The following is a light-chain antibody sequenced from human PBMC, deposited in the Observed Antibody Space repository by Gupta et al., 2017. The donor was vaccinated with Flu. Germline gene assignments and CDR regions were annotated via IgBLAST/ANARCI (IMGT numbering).Light chain of an antibody. CDR2: RNN. V-gene: IGLV10-54*04. J-gene: IGLJ3*02. CDR1: SNNVGNEG. Sequence: QAGLTQPPSVSKGLSQTPTPPCTGNSNNVGNEGAAWLQQHQGHPPKLLSYRNNNRPSGISERFSASRSGNTASLTITGLQPEDEADYYCSAWDSSVSAWVFGGGTKLTVL. CDR3: SAWDSSVSAWV.